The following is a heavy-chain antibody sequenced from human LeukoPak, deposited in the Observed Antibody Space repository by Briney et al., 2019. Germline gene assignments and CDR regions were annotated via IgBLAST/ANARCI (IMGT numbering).Heavy chain of an antibody. V-gene: IGHV3-74*01. CDR1: GFTFSSYW. D-gene: IGHD3-10*01. Sequence: GGSLRLSCAASGFTFSSYWMHWVRQAPGKGLVWVSRINSDGSDTTYADSVKGRFTISRDNAKNTLYLQMNSLRAEDTAVYYCAKNGPGLDYFDYWGQGALVTVSS. J-gene: IGHJ4*02. CDR2: INSDGSDT. CDR3: AKNGPGLDYFDY.